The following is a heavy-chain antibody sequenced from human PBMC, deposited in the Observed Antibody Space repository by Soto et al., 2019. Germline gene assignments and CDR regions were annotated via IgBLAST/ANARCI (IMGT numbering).Heavy chain of an antibody. CDR2: ISAYNGNT. J-gene: IGHJ1*01. CDR3: ARGKPWEVAEYVQH. V-gene: IGHV1-18*01. D-gene: IGHD1-26*01. CDR1: GNTFTSYG. Sequence: ASVKVSCKASGNTFTSYGISWVRQAPGQGLEWMGGISAYNGNTNYAQKLQGRVTMTTDTSTSTAYMELRSLRSDDTAVYYCARGKPWEVAEYVQHWGQGTLVTVSS.